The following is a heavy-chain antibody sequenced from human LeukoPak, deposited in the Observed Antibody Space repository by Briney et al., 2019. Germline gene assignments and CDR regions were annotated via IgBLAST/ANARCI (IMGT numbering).Heavy chain of an antibody. V-gene: IGHV3-30*04. Sequence: PGGSLRLSCAASGFTFSSYAMHWVRQAPGKGLEWVAVISYDGSNKYYADSVKGRFTISRDNSKNTLYLQMNSLRAEDTAVYYCARGPGRGLGELSSFDYWGQGTLVTVSS. CDR3: ARGPGRGLGELSSFDY. CDR2: ISYDGSNK. D-gene: IGHD3-16*02. J-gene: IGHJ4*02. CDR1: GFTFSSYA.